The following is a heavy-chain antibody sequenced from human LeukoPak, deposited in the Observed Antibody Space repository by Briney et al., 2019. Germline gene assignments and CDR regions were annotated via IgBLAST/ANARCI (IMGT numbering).Heavy chain of an antibody. CDR3: ARDGRLSSFDY. Sequence: ASVKVSCKASGYTFTSYGISWVRQAPGQGPEWMGWISGYNGNTNYAQKFQGRVIMTTDTSTSTAYMELRSLRSDDTAVYYCARDGRLSSFDYWGQGTLVTVSS. V-gene: IGHV1-18*01. CDR2: ISGYNGNT. J-gene: IGHJ4*02. CDR1: GYTFTSYG. D-gene: IGHD2-21*01.